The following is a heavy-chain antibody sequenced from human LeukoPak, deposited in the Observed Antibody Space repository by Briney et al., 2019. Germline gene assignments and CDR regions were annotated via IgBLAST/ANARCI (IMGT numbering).Heavy chain of an antibody. CDR2: IKQDGSEK. D-gene: IGHD3-3*01. J-gene: IGHJ5*02. CDR3: ARDKGSSTCYDFWSGYCWFDP. Sequence: GGSLRLSCAASGFTFSSYWMSWVGQAPGKGLEWVANIKQDGSEKYYVDSVKGRFTISRDNAKNSLYLQMNSLRAEDTAVYYCARDKGSSTCYDFWSGYCWFDPWGQGTLVTVSS. CDR1: GFTFSSYW. V-gene: IGHV3-7*01.